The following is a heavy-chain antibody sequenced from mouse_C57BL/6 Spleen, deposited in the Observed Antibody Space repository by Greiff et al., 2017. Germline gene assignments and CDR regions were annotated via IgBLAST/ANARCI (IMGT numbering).Heavy chain of an antibody. CDR3: ARFNNYYHYAIDY. V-gene: IGHV1-53*01. J-gene: IGHJ4*01. CDR2: INPSNGGT. D-gene: IGHD1-1*01. Sequence: VQLQQPGTELVKPGASVKLSCKASGYTFTSYWMHWVKQRPGQGLEWIGNINPSNGGTNYNEKFKSKATLTVDKSSSTAYMQLSSLTSEDSAVYYCARFNNYYHYAIDYRGQGTSVTVSS. CDR1: GYTFTSYW.